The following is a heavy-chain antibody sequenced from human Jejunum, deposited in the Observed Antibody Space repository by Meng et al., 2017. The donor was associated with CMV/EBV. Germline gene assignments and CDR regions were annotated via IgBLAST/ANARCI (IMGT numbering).Heavy chain of an antibody. CDR1: TFIFNDHA. D-gene: IGHD3-10*01. CDR2: IHSKSGRK. J-gene: IGHJ4*02. Sequence: EASTFIFNDHAVHWVRQVPGKGLKWVSGIHSKSGRKDYADSVKGRFTISRDNAKNSLYLQMNNLRAEDTALYYCTEDASPGGADYWGQGTLVTVSS. V-gene: IGHV3-9*01. CDR3: TEDASPGGADY.